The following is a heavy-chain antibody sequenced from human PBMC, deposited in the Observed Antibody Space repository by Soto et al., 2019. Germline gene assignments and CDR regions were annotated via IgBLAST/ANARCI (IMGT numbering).Heavy chain of an antibody. Sequence: SVKVSCKAAGYTFTGYYMHWVRQAPGQGLEWMGGIIPIFGTANYAQKFQGRVTITADESTSTAYMELSSLRSEDTAVYYCARDVSPGGIVLVPGPGNAFDIWGQGTMVTVSS. D-gene: IGHD2-2*01. CDR1: GYTFTGYY. CDR2: IIPIFGTA. V-gene: IGHV1-69*13. CDR3: ARDVSPGGIVLVPGPGNAFDI. J-gene: IGHJ3*02.